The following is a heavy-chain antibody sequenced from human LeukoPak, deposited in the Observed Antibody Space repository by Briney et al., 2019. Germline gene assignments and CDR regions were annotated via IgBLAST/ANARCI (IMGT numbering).Heavy chain of an antibody. V-gene: IGHV1-8*02. CDR3: ARDYYGSGSYPPGFDP. Sequence: ASVKVSCKASRGTFSSYAISWVRQATGQGLEWMGWLNPNSGNTGYAQKFQGRVTMTRNTSISTAYMELSSLRSEDTAVYYCARDYYGSGSYPPGFDPWGQGTLVTVSS. CDR1: RGTFSSYA. J-gene: IGHJ5*02. CDR2: LNPNSGNT. D-gene: IGHD3-10*01.